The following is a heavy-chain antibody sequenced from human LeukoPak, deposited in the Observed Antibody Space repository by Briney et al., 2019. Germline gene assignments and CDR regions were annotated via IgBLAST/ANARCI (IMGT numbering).Heavy chain of an antibody. CDR3: ARCGVFDYYYYMDV. CDR2: IYYSGST. D-gene: IGHD3-3*01. J-gene: IGHJ6*03. CDR1: GGSISSSSYY. Sequence: SETLSLTCTVSGGSISSSSYYWGWIRQPPGKGLEWIGSIYYSGSTYYNPSLKSRVTISVDTSKNQFSLKLSSVTAADTAVYYCARCGVFDYYYYMDVWGKGTTVTVSS. V-gene: IGHV4-39*01.